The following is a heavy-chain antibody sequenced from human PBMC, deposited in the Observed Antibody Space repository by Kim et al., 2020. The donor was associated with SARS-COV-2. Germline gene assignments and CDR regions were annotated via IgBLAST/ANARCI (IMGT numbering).Heavy chain of an antibody. CDR1: GFTFSSYG. J-gene: IGHJ4*02. V-gene: IGHV3-33*01. CDR2: IWYDGSNK. CDR3: ARDGVGVGATGAIDY. Sequence: GGSLRLSCAASGFTFSSYGMHWVRQAPGKGLEWVAVIWYDGSNKYYADSVKGRFTISRDNSKNTLYLQMNSLRAEDTAVYYCARDGVGVGATGAIDYWGQGTLVTVS. D-gene: IGHD1-26*01.